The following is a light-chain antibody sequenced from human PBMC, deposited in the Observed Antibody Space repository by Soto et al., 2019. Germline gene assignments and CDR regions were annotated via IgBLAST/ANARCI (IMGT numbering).Light chain of an antibody. V-gene: IGKV1-39*01. Sequence: DIQMTHSPSSLSASVGDRVTITCRASQSISSYLNGYQQKPGKAPKLLIYAASSLQSGVPSRFSGSGSGTDFTLTISSLQPEDFATYYCQQSYSTPMYTFGQGTKLEIK. CDR1: QSISSY. CDR2: AAS. J-gene: IGKJ2*01. CDR3: QQSYSTPMYT.